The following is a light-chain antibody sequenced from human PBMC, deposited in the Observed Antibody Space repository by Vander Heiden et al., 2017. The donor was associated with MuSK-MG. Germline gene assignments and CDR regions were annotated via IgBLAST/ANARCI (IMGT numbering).Light chain of an antibody. J-gene: IGLJ1*01. CDR1: SSDVGGYNY. CDR2: EVS. V-gene: IGLV2-8*01. CDR3: SSYAGSNNV. Sequence: QSALTQPPSASGSPGQSVTISCTGTSSDVGGYNYVSWYQQHPGKAPKLMMYEVSKRPSGVPDRFSGSKSGNTAYLTVSGLQAEDEADYYCSSYAGSNNVFGTGTKVTVL.